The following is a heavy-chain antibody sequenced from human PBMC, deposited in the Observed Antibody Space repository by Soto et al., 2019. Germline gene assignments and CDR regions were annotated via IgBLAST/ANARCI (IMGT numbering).Heavy chain of an antibody. CDR1: GGTFTGHA. CDR2: LIPLFWTS. CDR3: ARGPNWGYRFDA. J-gene: IGHJ4*02. Sequence: QVQLVQSGAEVKKPGSSVKVSCEASGGTFTGHAISWVRQAPGQGPEWMGGLIPLFWTSQLEQSCLGRVKVAEDTSTGRACMVLTCLRFEYTAIYYCARGPNWGYRFDARGQGTLITLSS. D-gene: IGHD7-27*01. V-gene: IGHV1-69*06.